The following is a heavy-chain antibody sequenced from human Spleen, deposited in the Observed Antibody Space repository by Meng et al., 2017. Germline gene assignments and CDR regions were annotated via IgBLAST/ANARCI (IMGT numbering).Heavy chain of an antibody. J-gene: IGHJ4*02. CDR2: ISYDGSNK. CDR1: GFTFSSYA. V-gene: IGHV3-30*01. CDR3: ARVLISGPGQNDFWSGYFY. Sequence: GGSLRLSCAASGFTFSSYAMHWVRQAPGKGLEWVAVISYDGSNKYYADSVKGRFTISRDNSKNTLYLQMNSLRAEDTAVYYCARVLISGPGQNDFWSGYFYWGQGTLVTVSS. D-gene: IGHD3-3*01.